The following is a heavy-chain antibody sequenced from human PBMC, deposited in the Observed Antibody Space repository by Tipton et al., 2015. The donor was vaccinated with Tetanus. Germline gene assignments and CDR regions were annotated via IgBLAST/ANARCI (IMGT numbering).Heavy chain of an antibody. CDR2: IKKDGSEK. V-gene: IGHV3-7*01. CDR3: AKAQTPMTTVTSDYNGMDV. J-gene: IGHJ6*02. CDR1: GFTFSSYW. D-gene: IGHD4-17*01. Sequence: SLRLSCAASGFTFSSYWMTWVRQAPGKGLEWVANIKKDGSEKYYVDSVKGRFTISRDNAKNSLSLQMNSLRAEDTAVYYCAKAQTPMTTVTSDYNGMDVWGQGTTVTVSS.